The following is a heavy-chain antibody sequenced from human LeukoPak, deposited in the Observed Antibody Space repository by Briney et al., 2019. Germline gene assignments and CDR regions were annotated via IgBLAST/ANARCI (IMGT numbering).Heavy chain of an antibody. CDR3: AKSYDNHNWYFHL. CDR1: GFTFSTYG. V-gene: IGHV3-33*06. J-gene: IGHJ2*01. CDR2: IWHDGNNK. D-gene: IGHD3-10*01. Sequence: GSSLRLSCAASGFTFSTYGMNGVRQPPAKGLEWVAIIWHDGNNKYYADSVKGRFTISRDNSKNTLYLQMNSLRADDTAVYYCAKSYDNHNWYFHLWGRGTLVTVSS.